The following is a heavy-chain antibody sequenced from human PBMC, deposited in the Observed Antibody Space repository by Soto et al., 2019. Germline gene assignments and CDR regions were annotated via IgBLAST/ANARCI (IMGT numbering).Heavy chain of an antibody. CDR2: INHSVIT. V-gene: IGHV4-34*01. D-gene: IGHD3-22*01. CDR3: ASQGRRSVWLRVQE. J-gene: IGHJ4*02. Sequence: KPSETLSLTCSFYVLSFIGYYCSWILQPPVNWLEWIGEINHSVITNYNPSLKSRVTISVDTSKNQFSLKLSSVTAAYTDVYYCASQGRRSVWLRVQEWGQGNLVNVSS. CDR1: VLSFIGYY.